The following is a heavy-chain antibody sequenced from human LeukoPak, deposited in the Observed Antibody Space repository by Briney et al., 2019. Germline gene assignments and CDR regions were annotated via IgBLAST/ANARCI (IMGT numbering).Heavy chain of an antibody. CDR1: GVTFSSYA. D-gene: IGHD4-17*01. V-gene: IGHV1-69*13. Sequence: GASVKVSCKASGVTFSSYAISWVRQAPGQGLEWMGGIIPIFGTANYAQKFQGRVTITADESTSTAYMELSSLRSEDTAVYYCARDPQVDIDYGDPWGNYWGQGTLVTVSS. CDR3: ARDPQVDIDYGDPWGNY. CDR2: IIPIFGTA. J-gene: IGHJ4*02.